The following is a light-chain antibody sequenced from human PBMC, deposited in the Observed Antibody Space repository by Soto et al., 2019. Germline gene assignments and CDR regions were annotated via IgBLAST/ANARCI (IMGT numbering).Light chain of an antibody. CDR1: SSDVGGSNF. Sequence: QSALTQPASVSASPGQSITISCTGTSSDVGGSNFVSWYQQHPGKPPKLIIYDVATRPSGVSNRFSGSKSGSTASLIISRLQTEDEADYYCVSFTSSTTYVFGSGTRSPS. CDR2: DVA. J-gene: IGLJ1*01. V-gene: IGLV2-14*03. CDR3: VSFTSSTTYV.